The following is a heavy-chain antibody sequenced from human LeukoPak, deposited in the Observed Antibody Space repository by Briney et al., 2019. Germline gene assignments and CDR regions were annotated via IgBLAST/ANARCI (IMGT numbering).Heavy chain of an antibody. D-gene: IGHD4-23*01. V-gene: IGHV1-18*01. CDR3: ARDNSVEDTAWWFDP. J-gene: IGHJ5*02. Sequence: ASVKVSCKASGYTFTSYGISWERQAPGQGLEWMGWISAYNGNTNYAQKLQGRVTMTTDTSTSTAYMELRSLRSEDTAVYYCARDNSVEDTAWWFDPWGQGTLVTVSS. CDR1: GYTFTSYG. CDR2: ISAYNGNT.